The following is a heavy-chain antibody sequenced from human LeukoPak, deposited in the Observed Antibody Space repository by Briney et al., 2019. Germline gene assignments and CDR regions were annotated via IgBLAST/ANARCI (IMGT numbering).Heavy chain of an antibody. Sequence: SQTLSLTFAFCGDSDSRNSAAWTWIRHSTSRALEWLGRTYYRYKWYNDYAVSVKSRITLNPDTSKNQFSLQLNSVTPEDTAVYYCARGRPAAPWDPWGQGTLVTVSS. CDR3: ARGRPAAPWDP. CDR1: GDSDSRNSAA. CDR2: TYYRYKWYN. D-gene: IGHD2-2*01. V-gene: IGHV6-1*01. J-gene: IGHJ5*02.